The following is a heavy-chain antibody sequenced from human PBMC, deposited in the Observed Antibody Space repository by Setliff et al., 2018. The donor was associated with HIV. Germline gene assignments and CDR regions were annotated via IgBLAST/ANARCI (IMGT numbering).Heavy chain of an antibody. V-gene: IGHV1-18*01. CDR3: ARVTDSSVPPGANWFDP. Sequence: GASVKVSCKASGYTFTSYGITWVRQAPGQGLEWMGWISAYHGNTNYAQKLQGRVTMTTDTSTSTAYMELRSLRSDDTAVYYCARVTDSSVPPGANWFDPWGQGTLVTVSS. CDR1: GYTFTSYG. J-gene: IGHJ5*02. D-gene: IGHD3-22*01. CDR2: ISAYHGNT.